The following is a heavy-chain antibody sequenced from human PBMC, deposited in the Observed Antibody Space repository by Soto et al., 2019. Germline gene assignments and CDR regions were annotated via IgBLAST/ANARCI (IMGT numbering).Heavy chain of an antibody. CDR2: INHSGST. V-gene: IGHV4-34*01. CDR3: AGREFASSSFHYYYYAVDV. Sequence: QVQLQQWGAGLLKPSETLSLTCAVYGGSFSDYFWTWIRQPPGKGLEWIGEINHSGSTNFNPSLKSRGAISADTSRNQFFLRVTSVTAADTAVYYCAGREFASSSFHYYYYAVDVWGQGTTVTVSS. CDR1: GGSFSDYF. D-gene: IGHD6-6*01. J-gene: IGHJ6*02.